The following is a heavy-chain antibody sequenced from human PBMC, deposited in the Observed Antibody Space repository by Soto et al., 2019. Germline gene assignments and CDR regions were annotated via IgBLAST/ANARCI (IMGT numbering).Heavy chain of an antibody. CDR2: IDPSDSYT. J-gene: IGHJ4*02. D-gene: IGHD3-3*01. V-gene: IGHV5-10-1*01. CDR3: ASDYDFWSGLFGY. Sequence: GESLKISCKGSGYNFTSYWISWVRQMPGKGLEWMGRIDPSDSYTNYSPSFQGHVTISADNSISTAYLQWSSLKASDTAIYYCASDYDFWSGLFGYWGQVTLVTV. CDR1: GYNFTSYW.